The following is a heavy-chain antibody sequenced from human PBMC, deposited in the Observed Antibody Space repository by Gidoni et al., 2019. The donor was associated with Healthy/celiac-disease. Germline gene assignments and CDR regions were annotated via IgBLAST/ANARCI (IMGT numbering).Heavy chain of an antibody. CDR1: GGTFSSSA. J-gene: IGHJ6*02. CDR3: ARDGGGYPTYYYYGMDV. D-gene: IGHD3-22*01. V-gene: IGHV1-69*01. CDR2: IIPIFGTA. Sequence: QVQLLQSGAALKTPGSSVTVSCQASGGTFSSSAISWVRQAPGQGLEWMGGIIPIFGTANYAQKVQGRVTITADESTSTAYMERSSQRSEDTAVYYCARDGGGYPTYYYYGMDVWGQGTMVTVSS.